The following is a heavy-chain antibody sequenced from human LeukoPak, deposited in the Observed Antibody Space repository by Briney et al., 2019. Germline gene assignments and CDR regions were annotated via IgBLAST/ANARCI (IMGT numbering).Heavy chain of an antibody. CDR1: GGSFSGYY. J-gene: IGHJ4*02. Sequence: SETLSLTCAVYGGSFSGYYWSWIRQPPGKGLEWIGEINHSGSTNYNPSLKSRVTISVDTSKNQFSLKLSSVTAADTAVYYCARHSPQSITIFGVVTARPYYFDYWGQGTLVTVSS. D-gene: IGHD3-3*01. CDR2: INHSGST. V-gene: IGHV4-34*01. CDR3: ARHSPQSITIFGVVTARPYYFDY.